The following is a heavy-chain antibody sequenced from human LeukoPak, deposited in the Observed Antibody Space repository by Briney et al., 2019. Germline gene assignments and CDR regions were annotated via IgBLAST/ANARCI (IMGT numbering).Heavy chain of an antibody. J-gene: IGHJ3*02. V-gene: IGHV3-33*06. Sequence: GGSLRLSCAAFGFTFSSYGMHWVRQAPGKGLEWVAVIWYDGSNKYYADSVKGRFTISRDNSKNTLYLQMNSLRAEDTAVYYCAKDGKRSSTSCSHFDIWGQGTMVTVPS. CDR1: GFTFSSYG. CDR2: IWYDGSNK. CDR3: AKDGKRSSTSCSHFDI. D-gene: IGHD2-2*01.